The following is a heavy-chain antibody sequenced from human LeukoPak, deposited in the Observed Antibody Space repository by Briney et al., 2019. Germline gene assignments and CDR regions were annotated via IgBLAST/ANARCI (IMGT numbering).Heavy chain of an antibody. Sequence: GASVHVSCKASGYTFTRYYMHWVGPAAGQGLAWMGGINPSGGSTSNAQKFQGRVTMTRDMSTSTVYMELSSLRSEDTAVYYCARLDDYDLGYFDYWGQGTLVTVSS. CDR2: INPSGGST. V-gene: IGHV1-46*01. CDR3: ARLDDYDLGYFDY. D-gene: IGHD4-17*01. J-gene: IGHJ4*02. CDR1: GYTFTRYY.